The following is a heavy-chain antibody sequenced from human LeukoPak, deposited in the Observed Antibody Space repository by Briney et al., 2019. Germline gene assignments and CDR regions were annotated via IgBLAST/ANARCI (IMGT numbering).Heavy chain of an antibody. CDR2: IYHSGST. CDR3: ARVYCSSTSCYGRYFDY. Sequence: SETLSLTCAVSGGSISSSNWWSWVRQPPGKGLEWIGEIYHSGSTNYNPSLKSRVTISVDKSKNQFSLKLSSVTAADTAVYYCARVYCSSTSCYGRYFDYWGQGTLVTVSS. J-gene: IGHJ4*02. V-gene: IGHV4-4*02. CDR1: GGSISSSNW. D-gene: IGHD2-2*01.